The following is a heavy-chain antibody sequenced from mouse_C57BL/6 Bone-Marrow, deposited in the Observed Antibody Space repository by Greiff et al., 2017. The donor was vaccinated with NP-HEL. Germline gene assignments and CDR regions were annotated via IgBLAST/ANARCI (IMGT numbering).Heavy chain of an antibody. J-gene: IGHJ1*03. V-gene: IGHV1-69*01. D-gene: IGHD3-2*02. CDR3: ARDSSGYEYFDV. CDR1: GYTFTSYW. Sequence: QVQLKQPGAELVMPGASVKLSCKASGYTFTSYWMHWVKQRPGQGLECIGEIDPSDSYTNYNQKFKGKSTLTVDKSSSTAYMQLSSLTSEDSAVYYCARDSSGYEYFDVWGTGTTVTVSS. CDR2: IDPSDSYT.